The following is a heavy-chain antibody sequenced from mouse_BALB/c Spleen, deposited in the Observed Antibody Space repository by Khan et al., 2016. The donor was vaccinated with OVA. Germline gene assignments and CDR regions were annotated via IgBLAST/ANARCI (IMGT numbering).Heavy chain of an antibody. CDR3: RRACYGGFAY. D-gene: IGHD1-1*02. CDR1: GFTFRDYY. V-gene: IGHV5-4*02. J-gene: IGHJ3*01. Sequence: EVELVESGGGLVKPGGSLKLSCAASGFTFRDYYMYWVRQTPEKRLEWVGTISDGGSYTYYPDSVKGRFTISRDNAKNTLYLQMSRPTSEATAIYCGRRACYGGFAYWGQGTLVTVSA. CDR2: ISDGGSYT.